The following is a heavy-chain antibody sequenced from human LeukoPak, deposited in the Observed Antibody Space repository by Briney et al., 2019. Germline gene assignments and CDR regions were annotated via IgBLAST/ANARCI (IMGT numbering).Heavy chain of an antibody. CDR2: INHSGST. CDR1: GGSFSGYY. CDR3: ARGTDSSGFDP. Sequence: SETLSLTCAVYGGSFSGYYWSWIRQPPGKGLEWIGEINHSGSTNYNPSLKSRVTISVDTSKNQFSLKLSSVTAADTAVYYCARGTDSSGFDPWGQGTLVTVSS. D-gene: IGHD6-19*01. J-gene: IGHJ5*02. V-gene: IGHV4-34*01.